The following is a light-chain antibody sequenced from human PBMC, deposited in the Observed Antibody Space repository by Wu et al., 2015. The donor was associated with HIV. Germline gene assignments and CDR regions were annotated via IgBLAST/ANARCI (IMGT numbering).Light chain of an antibody. CDR3: QQLNTYPLT. J-gene: IGKJ4*01. CDR2: AAS. CDR1: QAIYNY. Sequence: AIRMIQSPSSLSASTGDRVTISCRASQAIYNYLAWYQQKPGKAPKLLMSAASILQSGVPSRFNGSGSGTHFTLTITCLQSEDFATYYCQQLNTYPLTFGGGTKVEIK. V-gene: IGKV1-8*01.